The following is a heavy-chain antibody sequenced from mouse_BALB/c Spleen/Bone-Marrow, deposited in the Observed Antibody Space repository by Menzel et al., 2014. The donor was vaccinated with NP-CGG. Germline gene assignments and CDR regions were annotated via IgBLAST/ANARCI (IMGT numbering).Heavy chain of an antibody. J-gene: IGHJ2*01. D-gene: IGHD4-1*01. CDR3: TRGGNWEDFDY. V-gene: IGHV5-17*02. Sequence: VQLQQSGGGLVQPGGSRKLSCAASGFTFSSFGMHWVRQAPEKGLEWVAYISSGSSPIFYADTVKGRFTISRDNPKNTLFLQMTSLRSEDTAIYYCTRGGNWEDFDYWGQGTTLTVSS. CDR1: GFTFSSFG. CDR2: ISSGSSPI.